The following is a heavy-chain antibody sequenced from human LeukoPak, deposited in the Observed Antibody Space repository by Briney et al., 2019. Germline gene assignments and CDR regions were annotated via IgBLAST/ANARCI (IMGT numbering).Heavy chain of an antibody. CDR1: GFTFSSYS. D-gene: IGHD3-22*01. Sequence: PGGSLRLSCATSGFTFSSYSMNWVRQAPGKGLEWVSYISSSSSTMYYADSVKGRFTISRENSKNTLYLQMNSLRAEDTAVYYCAHTDSYYFDSGMVSWGQGALVTVSS. V-gene: IGHV3-48*01. CDR3: AHTDSYYFDSGMVS. CDR2: ISSSSSTM. J-gene: IGHJ5*02.